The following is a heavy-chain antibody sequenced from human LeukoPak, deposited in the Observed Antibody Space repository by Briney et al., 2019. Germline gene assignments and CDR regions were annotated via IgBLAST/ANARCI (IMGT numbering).Heavy chain of an antibody. CDR3: AKGVFVGATNGYYFDY. V-gene: IGHV3-9*01. D-gene: IGHD1-26*01. J-gene: IGHJ4*02. Sequence: GRSLRLSCAASGFIFVDNAVLWCRQAPRGGLEWGSGISWYSGSIGYADSVKGRFTISRDNAKNSLYLQMNSLRAEDTALYYCAKGVFVGATNGYYFDYWGQGTLVTVSS. CDR1: GFIFVDNA. CDR2: ISWYSGSI.